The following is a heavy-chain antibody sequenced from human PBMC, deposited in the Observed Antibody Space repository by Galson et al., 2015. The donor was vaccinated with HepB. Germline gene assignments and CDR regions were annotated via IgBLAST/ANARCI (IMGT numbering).Heavy chain of an antibody. CDR1: GFTFSTYG. Sequence: SLRLSCAASGFTFSTYGMNWVRQAPGKGLEWVSTISSGGDSTYYADSVKGRFTISRDNSKNTLYLQMNSVRAEDTAVYFCAKPLGATFRPYYFDYWGQGILVTVSS. J-gene: IGHJ4*02. CDR3: AKPLGATFRPYYFDY. D-gene: IGHD1-26*01. V-gene: IGHV3-23*01. CDR2: ISSGGDST.